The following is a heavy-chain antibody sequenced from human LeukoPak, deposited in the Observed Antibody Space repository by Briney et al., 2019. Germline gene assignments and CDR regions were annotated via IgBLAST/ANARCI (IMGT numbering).Heavy chain of an antibody. Sequence: ASVKVSCKASGYTLTSYGISWVRQAPGQGLEWMGWISTYNGNTRYAQKLQGRVTMTTDSSTSTAYMELRSLRSDDTAVYYCARGPIIDIVVIPAAADYYHMDVWGKGTTVTVSS. CDR3: ARGPIIDIVVIPAAADYYHMDV. V-gene: IGHV1-18*01. J-gene: IGHJ6*03. CDR2: ISTYNGNT. CDR1: GYTLTSYG. D-gene: IGHD2-2*01.